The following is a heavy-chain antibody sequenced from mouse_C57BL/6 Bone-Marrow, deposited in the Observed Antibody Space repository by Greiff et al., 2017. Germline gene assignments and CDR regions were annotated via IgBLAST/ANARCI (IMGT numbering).Heavy chain of an antibody. CDR2: IDPANGNT. J-gene: IGHJ3*01. Sequence: VQLQQSVAELVRPGASVKLSCTASGFNFKNTYMHWVKQRPEQGLEWIGRIDPANGNTKYAPKFQGKATITADTSSNTAYLQLSSLTSEDTAIYYCACSPWFAYWGQGTLVTVSA. CDR3: ACSPWFAY. D-gene: IGHD1-1*01. V-gene: IGHV14-3*01. CDR1: GFNFKNTY.